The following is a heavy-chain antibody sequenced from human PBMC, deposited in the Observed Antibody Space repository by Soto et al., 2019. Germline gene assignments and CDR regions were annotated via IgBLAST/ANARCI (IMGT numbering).Heavy chain of an antibody. CDR2: ISWNSGSI. Sequence: GGSLRLSCAASGFTFDDYAMHWVRQAPGKGLEWVSGISWNSGSIGYADSVKGRFTISRDNAKNSLYLQMNSLRAEDTALYYCAKAERILFSSPDYWGQGTLVTVSS. CDR1: GFTFDDYA. J-gene: IGHJ4*02. D-gene: IGHD2-15*01. V-gene: IGHV3-9*01. CDR3: AKAERILFSSPDY.